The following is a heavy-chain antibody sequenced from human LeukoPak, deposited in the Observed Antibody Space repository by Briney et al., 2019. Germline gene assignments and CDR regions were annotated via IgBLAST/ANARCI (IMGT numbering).Heavy chain of an antibody. V-gene: IGHV3-53*01. J-gene: IGHJ4*02. CDR3: AKEFSFRDGYNHGFDN. Sequence: PGGSLRLSCAAPGFSVSSNYMSWVRQAPGKGLEWVSVIRSGGNTEHADSVKGRFTISRDNSKNTLYLQMNSLRADDTAVYHCAKEFSFRDGYNHGFDNWGQGTLVTVSS. CDR1: GFSVSSNY. D-gene: IGHD5-24*01. CDR2: IRSGGNT.